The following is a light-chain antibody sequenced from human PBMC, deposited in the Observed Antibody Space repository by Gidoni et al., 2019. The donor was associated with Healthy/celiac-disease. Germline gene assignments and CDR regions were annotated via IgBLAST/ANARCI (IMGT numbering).Light chain of an antibody. CDR1: SSDFGSYNR. J-gene: IGLJ3*02. V-gene: IGLV2-14*01. CDR2: EVS. Sequence: QSALTQPASVSGSPGQSITISRTGSSSDFGSYNRVSWYQQTPGTAPKLMISEVSNRPSGVSNRFSGSKSGNTASLTISGLQAEDEADYYCSSFTSSSTWVFGGGTKLTVL. CDR3: SSFTSSSTWV.